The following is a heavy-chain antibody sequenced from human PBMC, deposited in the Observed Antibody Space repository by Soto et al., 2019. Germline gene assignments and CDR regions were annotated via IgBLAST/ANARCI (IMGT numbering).Heavy chain of an antibody. CDR2: IFYSGIT. CDR1: GGSFSNYY. J-gene: IGHJ4*02. V-gene: IGHV4-59*01. CDR3: ASSDGRY. Sequence: SETLSLTCTLSGGSFSNYYWSWIRQTPGPGLEWIGNIFYSGITNYNPSFNSRVTISIDTSKNQFSLQLCSVTAADTAVYYCASSDGRYWGQGTLATV.